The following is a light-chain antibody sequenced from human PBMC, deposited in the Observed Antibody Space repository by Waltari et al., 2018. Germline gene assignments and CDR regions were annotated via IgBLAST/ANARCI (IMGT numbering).Light chain of an antibody. V-gene: IGLV2-23*02. Sequence: QSALTQPASVSGSPGQSLTIPGTGTSSNVGGYTLVSCYQQHPGKAPQLIIYDVNKRPSGISPRFSGSKSGNTASLTISGLQADDESDYYCCSYAGDSTLIFGGGTKLTVL. J-gene: IGLJ2*01. CDR2: DVN. CDR1: SSNVGGYTL. CDR3: CSYAGDSTLI.